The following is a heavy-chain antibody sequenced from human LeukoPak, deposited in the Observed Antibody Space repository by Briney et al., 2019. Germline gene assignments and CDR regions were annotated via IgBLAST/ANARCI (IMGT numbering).Heavy chain of an antibody. Sequence: GGSLRLSCAASGITFSRNGFHWVRQAPGKGLEWVAVIWYDGSKKYYADSVKGRFTISRDDSRNTLYLQMNSLRAGDTAMYYCVRDLYGLGDNWGQGIMVSVSS. CDR1: GITFSRNG. V-gene: IGHV3-33*01. CDR2: IWYDGSKK. J-gene: IGHJ4*02. D-gene: IGHD2/OR15-2a*01. CDR3: VRDLYGLGDN.